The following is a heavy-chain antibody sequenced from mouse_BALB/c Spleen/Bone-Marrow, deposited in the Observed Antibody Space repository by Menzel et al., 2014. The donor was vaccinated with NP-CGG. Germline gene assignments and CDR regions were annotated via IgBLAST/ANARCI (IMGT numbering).Heavy chain of an antibody. CDR2: ISSGGGST. CDR1: GFAFSSYD. V-gene: IGHV5-12-1*01. Sequence: EVQVVESGGGLVKPGGSLKLSCAASGFAFSSYDMSWVRQTPEQRLEWVAYISSGGGSTYYPDTAKGRFTISRDNAKNTLCLQRSSLKSKDTAMYYCARHRYFFDYWGQGTTRTVSS. J-gene: IGHJ2*01. CDR3: ARHRYFFDY.